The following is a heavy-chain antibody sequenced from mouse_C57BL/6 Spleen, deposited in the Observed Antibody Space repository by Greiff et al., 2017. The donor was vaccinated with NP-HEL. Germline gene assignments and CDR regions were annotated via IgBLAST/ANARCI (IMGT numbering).Heavy chain of an antibody. CDR2: IYPSDSET. J-gene: IGHJ2*01. D-gene: IGHD4-1*01. CDR3: ARKTGAGTGFDY. Sequence: QVQLQQPGAELVRPGSSVKLSCKASGYTFTSYWMDWVKQRPGQGLEWIGNIYPSDSETHYNQKFKDKATLTVDKSSSTAYMQLSSLTSEDSAVYYCARKTGAGTGFDYWGQGTTLTVSS. CDR1: GYTFTSYW. V-gene: IGHV1-61*01.